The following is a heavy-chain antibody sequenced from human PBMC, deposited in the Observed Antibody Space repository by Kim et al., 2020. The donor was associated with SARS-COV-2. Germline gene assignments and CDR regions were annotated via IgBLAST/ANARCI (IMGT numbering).Heavy chain of an antibody. J-gene: IGHJ4*02. Sequence: GTANYAQKFQGRVTITADESTSTAYMELSSLRSEDTAVYYCARILVGLDYWGQGTLVTVSS. D-gene: IGHD1-26*01. CDR2: GTA. V-gene: IGHV1-69*01. CDR3: ARILVGLDY.